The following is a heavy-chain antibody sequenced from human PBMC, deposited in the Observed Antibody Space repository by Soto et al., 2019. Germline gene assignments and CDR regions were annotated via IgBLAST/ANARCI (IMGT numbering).Heavy chain of an antibody. CDR3: ARRGGRYCSSTSCPGDGMDV. CDR1: GYSFTSYW. J-gene: IGHJ6*02. Sequence: LNISCKGCGYSFTSYWICWVRQMPCKVLDLIGSIYPCDSDTRYSPSFQGQVTISADKSISTAYLQWSSLKASDTAMYYCARRGGRYCSSTSCPGDGMDVWGQGTTVTVSS. D-gene: IGHD2-2*01. V-gene: IGHV5-51*01. CDR2: IYPCDSDT.